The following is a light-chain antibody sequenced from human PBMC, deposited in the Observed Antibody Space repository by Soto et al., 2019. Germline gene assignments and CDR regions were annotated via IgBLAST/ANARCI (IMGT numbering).Light chain of an antibody. CDR3: QQYDVWPLT. J-gene: IGKJ4*01. CDR2: VAS. Sequence: EIVMTQSPATLSVSPGERATLSCRSSQSVSSNFAWYQQKPGQTPKLLIYVASSRATGIPARFSGSGSGTEFTLTISSLQSEDFAVSYCQQYDVWPLTFGGGTKLEFK. V-gene: IGKV3-15*01. CDR1: QSVSSN.